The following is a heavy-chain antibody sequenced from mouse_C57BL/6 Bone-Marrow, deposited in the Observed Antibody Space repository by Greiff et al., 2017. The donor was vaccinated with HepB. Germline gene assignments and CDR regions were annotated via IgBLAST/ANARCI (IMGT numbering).Heavy chain of an antibody. CDR1: GYTFTSYG. Sequence: QVQLQQSGAELARPGASVKLSCKASGYTFTSYGISWVKQRTGQGLEWIGEIYPRSGNTYYNEKFKGKATLTADKSSSTAYMELRSLTSEDSAVYFCARRRIYDGYYRSWFAYWGQGTLVTVSA. CDR2: IYPRSGNT. D-gene: IGHD2-3*01. CDR3: ARRRIYDGYYRSWFAY. J-gene: IGHJ3*01. V-gene: IGHV1-81*01.